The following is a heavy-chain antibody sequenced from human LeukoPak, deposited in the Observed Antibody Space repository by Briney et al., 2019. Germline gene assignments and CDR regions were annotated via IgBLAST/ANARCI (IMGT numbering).Heavy chain of an antibody. CDR3: ARVGNGRSWNY. J-gene: IGHJ4*02. Sequence: GESLRLSCAASGFILSSYWMHWVRQAPGKGLVWVSRINREGSWTTYADSVKGRFTISRDNAKNSLYLQMNSLRDDDTAVYYCARVGNGRSWNYWGQGTLVSVSS. D-gene: IGHD2-15*01. CDR1: GFILSSYW. V-gene: IGHV3-74*01. CDR2: INREGSWT.